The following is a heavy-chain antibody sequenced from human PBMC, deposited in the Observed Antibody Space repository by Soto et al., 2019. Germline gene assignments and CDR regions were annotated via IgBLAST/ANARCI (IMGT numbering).Heavy chain of an antibody. CDR3: ARQIYDSDTGPNLKYYFES. D-gene: IGHD3-22*01. CDR2: IYPGDSDT. CDR1: GYTFTDYW. J-gene: IGHJ4*02. V-gene: IGHV5-51*01. Sequence: GESLKISCKGSGYTFTDYWIGWVRQLPGKGLEWMGIIYPGDSDTRYSPSFQGHVTITVDKSTSTAYLQWNTLKASDTAMYYCARQIYDSDTGPNLKYYFESWGQRNTVTVYS.